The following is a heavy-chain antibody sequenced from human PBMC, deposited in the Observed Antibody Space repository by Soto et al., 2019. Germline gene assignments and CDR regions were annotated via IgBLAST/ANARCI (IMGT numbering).Heavy chain of an antibody. D-gene: IGHD3-3*01. CDR2: ITTAATRNI. CDR1: GFPFSSYT. Sequence: EVQLVESGGSLVNPGGSLRLSCSASGFPFSSYTMYWVRQAPGKGLEWVSSITTAATRNIFYADSVKGRFTISRDNANNILFLQMNNVRVEDTAVYYCVRDDPIFGAIPRMDIWGQGTTVTVS. CDR3: VRDDPIFGAIPRMDI. J-gene: IGHJ6*02. V-gene: IGHV3-21*02.